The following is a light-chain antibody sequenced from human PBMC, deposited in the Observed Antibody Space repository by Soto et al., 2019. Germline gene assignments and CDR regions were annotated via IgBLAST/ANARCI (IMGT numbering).Light chain of an antibody. J-gene: IGKJ3*01. Sequence: DIQMTQSPSSLSASVGDRVTITCRASQTISNYLNWYQQKPGKAPKLLIYDASTLDSGVPSRFGGSGSGTEFTLTITSLQPADFATYHCQQYNSSSFGFGPGTKVDL. CDR1: QTISNY. V-gene: IGKV1-5*01. CDR2: DAS. CDR3: QQYNSSSFG.